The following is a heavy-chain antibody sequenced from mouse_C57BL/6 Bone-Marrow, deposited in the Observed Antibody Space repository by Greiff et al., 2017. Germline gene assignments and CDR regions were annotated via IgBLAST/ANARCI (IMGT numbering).Heavy chain of an antibody. CDR2: IDPSDSYT. D-gene: IGHD2-3*01. CDR3: AREDGYYAIDY. J-gene: IGHJ4*01. CDR1: GYTFTSYW. Sequence: QVHVKQPGAELVMPGASVKLSCKASGYTFTSYWMHWVKQRPGQGLEWIGEIDPSDSYTNYNQKFKGKSTLTVEKSSSTAYMQLSSLTSDDSAVYYCAREDGYYAIDYWGQVTLVTVPS. V-gene: IGHV1-69*01.